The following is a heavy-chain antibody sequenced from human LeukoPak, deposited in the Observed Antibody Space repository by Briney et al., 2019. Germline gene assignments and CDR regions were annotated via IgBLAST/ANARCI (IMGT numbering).Heavy chain of an antibody. CDR2: IIPILGIA. CDR3: ARDILSGVWFDP. J-gene: IGHJ5*02. CDR1: GGTFSSYA. Sequence: SVKVSCKASGGTFSSYAISWVRQAPGQGLVWMGRIIPILGIANYAQKFQGRVTITADKSTSTAYMELSSLRSEDTAVYYCARDILSGVWFDPWGQGTLVTVSS. D-gene: IGHD3-9*01. V-gene: IGHV1-69*04.